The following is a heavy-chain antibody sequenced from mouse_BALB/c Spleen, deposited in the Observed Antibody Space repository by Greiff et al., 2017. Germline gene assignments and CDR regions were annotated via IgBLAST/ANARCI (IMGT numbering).Heavy chain of an antibody. CDR2: ISYSGST. J-gene: IGHJ4*01. CDR1: GDSITSGY. Sequence: EVQRVESGPSLVKPSQTLSLTCSVTGDSITSGYWNWIRKFPGNKLEYMGYISYSGSTYYNPSLKSRISITRDTSKNQYYLQLNSVTTEDTATYYCARGYGNYVDAMDYWGQGTSVTVSS. V-gene: IGHV3-8*02. D-gene: IGHD2-10*02. CDR3: ARGYGNYVDAMDY.